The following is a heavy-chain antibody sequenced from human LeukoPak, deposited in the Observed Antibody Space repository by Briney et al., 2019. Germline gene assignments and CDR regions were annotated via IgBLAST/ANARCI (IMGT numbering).Heavy chain of an antibody. V-gene: IGHV3-7*01. CDR2: IRQDGSEK. Sequence: GGSLRLSCAASGFTFNSYCMSWVRQAPGKGLEWVANIRQDGSEKYYVDSVRGRFTISRDNAKNSLYLQMNSLRAEDTALYYCARGRFYLDNSGYSSFYYWGQGTLVTVFS. CDR3: ARGRFYLDNSGYSSFYY. J-gene: IGHJ4*02. CDR1: GFTFNSYC. D-gene: IGHD3-22*01.